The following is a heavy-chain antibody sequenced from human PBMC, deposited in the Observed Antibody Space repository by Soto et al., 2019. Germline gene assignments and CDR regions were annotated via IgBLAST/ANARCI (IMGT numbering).Heavy chain of an antibody. CDR1: GSSIIGYY. J-gene: IGHJ5*02. Sequence: SETLSLTCTFSGSSIIGYYWTWIRQSPERGLEWIGYIHYSGSANYNPSLNSRLTVSVDRSKSQFSMKLASVTAADTAVYYCAIGVGGSHLNWLDPWGQGTTVTVSS. V-gene: IGHV4-59*12. D-gene: IGHD3-16*01. CDR3: AIGVGGSHLNWLDP. CDR2: IHYSGSA.